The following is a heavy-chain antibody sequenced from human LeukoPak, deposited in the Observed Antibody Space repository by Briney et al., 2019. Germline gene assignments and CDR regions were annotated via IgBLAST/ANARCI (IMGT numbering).Heavy chain of an antibody. V-gene: IGHV4-38-2*02. CDR2: IYHSGKT. CDR3: ARDRITMVRGVRAYWFDP. Sequence: PSETLSLTCTVSGYAISSGYYWGWIRQPPGKGLEWIGSIYHSGKTYYNPSLKSRLTISIDTSRNQFSLKLSSLSATDTAVYYCARDRITMVRGVRAYWFDPWGQGTLVTVSS. CDR1: GYAISSGYY. J-gene: IGHJ5*02. D-gene: IGHD3-10*01.